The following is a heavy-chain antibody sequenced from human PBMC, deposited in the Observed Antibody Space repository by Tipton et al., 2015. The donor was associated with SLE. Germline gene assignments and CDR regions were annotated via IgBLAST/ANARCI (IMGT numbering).Heavy chain of an antibody. J-gene: IGHJ1*01. V-gene: IGHV1-18*01. Sequence: QLVQSGAEVKKPGASVKVSCKASGYTFTSYGISWVRQAPGQGLEWMGWISAYNGNTNYAQKLQGRVTMTTDTSTSTAYMELRSLRSDDTAVYYCAKTEDIVVVPAAMEGYFQHWGQGTLVTVSS. CDR2: ISAYNGNT. CDR1: GYTFTSYG. CDR3: AKTEDIVVVPAAMEGYFQH. D-gene: IGHD2-2*01.